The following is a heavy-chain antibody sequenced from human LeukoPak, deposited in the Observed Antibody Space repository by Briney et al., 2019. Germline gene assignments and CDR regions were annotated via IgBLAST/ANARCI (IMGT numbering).Heavy chain of an antibody. J-gene: IGHJ4*02. CDR1: GGSFSGYY. D-gene: IGHD6-6*01. V-gene: IGHV3-11*04. CDR2: ISSNGRTT. CDR3: ARGGAARPDY. Sequence: LSLTCAVYGGSFSGYYWSWIRQPPGKGVEWVSYISSNGRTTNHADSVKGRFTISRDNAKNSLYLQMNSLRAEDTAMYYCARGGAARPDYWGQGTLVTVSS.